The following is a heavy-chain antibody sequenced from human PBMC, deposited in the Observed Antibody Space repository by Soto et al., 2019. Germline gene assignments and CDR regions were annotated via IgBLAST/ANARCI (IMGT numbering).Heavy chain of an antibody. CDR2: IYYSGTT. J-gene: IGHJ6*02. CDR3: ALLHGYCMSSSFHGYYALDV. CDR1: GGSISSSSYT. V-gene: IGHV4-39*01. Sequence: SETLSLTFTVYGGSISSSSYTWGWIRLPPGKGLEWIGSIYYSGTTYYNPSLNSRVTVSVDTSKNQFSLKVTSVTAADTAVYYCALLHGYCMSSSFHGYYALDVCGQGTTVTVSS. D-gene: IGHD2-2*01.